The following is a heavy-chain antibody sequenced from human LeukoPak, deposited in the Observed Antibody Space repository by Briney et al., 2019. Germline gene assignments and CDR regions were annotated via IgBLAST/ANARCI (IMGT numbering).Heavy chain of an antibody. CDR2: LNPNSGGT. V-gene: IGHV1-2*02. CDR1: GYTFTGYY. J-gene: IGHJ5*02. CDR3: ARELTSRRWFDP. Sequence: ASVKVSCKASGYTFTGYYMHWVRQAPGQGLEWMGWLNPNSGGTNYAQKFQGRVTMTRDTSISTAYMELSRLRSDDTAVYYCARELTSRRWFDPWGQGTLVTVSP.